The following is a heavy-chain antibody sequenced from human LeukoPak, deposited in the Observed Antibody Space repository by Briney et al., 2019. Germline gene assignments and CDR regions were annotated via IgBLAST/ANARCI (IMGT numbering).Heavy chain of an antibody. V-gene: IGHV4-30-4*08. CDR1: GGSISSGDYY. Sequence: SQTLSLTCTVSGGSISSGDYYWSWIRQPPGKGLECIGYIYYSGSTYYNPSLKSRVTISVDTSKNQFSLKLSSVTAADTAVYYCAREKTGTATVYYYYMDVWGKGTTVTVSS. D-gene: IGHD1-1*01. CDR2: IYYSGST. CDR3: AREKTGTATVYYYYMDV. J-gene: IGHJ6*03.